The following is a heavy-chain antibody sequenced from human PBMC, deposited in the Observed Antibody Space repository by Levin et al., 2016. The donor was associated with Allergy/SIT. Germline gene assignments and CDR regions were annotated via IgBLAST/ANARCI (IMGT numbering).Heavy chain of an antibody. CDR3: ARHDPPYSSGWYLTDFDY. V-gene: IGHV5-10-1*01. J-gene: IGHJ4*02. CDR2: IDPSDSYT. D-gene: IGHD6-19*01. Sequence: VRQMPGKGLEWMGRIDPSDSYTNYSPSFQGHVTISADKSISTAYLQWSSLKASDTAMYYCARHDPPYSSGWYLTDFDYWGQGTLVTVSS.